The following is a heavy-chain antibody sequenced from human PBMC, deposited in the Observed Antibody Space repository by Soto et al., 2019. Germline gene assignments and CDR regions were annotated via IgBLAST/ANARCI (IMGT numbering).Heavy chain of an antibody. CDR2: IRSKANSYAT. D-gene: IGHD2-8*02. CDR1: GFTFSDSA. Sequence: GGSLRLSCAGSGFTFSDSAVHWVRHASGKGLEWVGRIRSKANSYATTYAASVKGRFTISRDDSENTAYLEMNSLRAGDTAIYYCARHEWQRGRVILKYHYYMDVWGKGTTVTVSS. V-gene: IGHV3-73*01. J-gene: IGHJ6*03. CDR3: ARHEWQRGRVILKYHYYMDV.